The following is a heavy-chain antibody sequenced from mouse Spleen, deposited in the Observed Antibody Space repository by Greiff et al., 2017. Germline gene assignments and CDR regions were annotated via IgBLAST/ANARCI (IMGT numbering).Heavy chain of an antibody. CDR2: INPNYGTT. D-gene: IGHD3-3*01. CDR1: GYSFTNYN. J-gene: IGHJ4*01. V-gene: IGHV1-39*01. CDR3: TRTTGPPYYAMDY. Sequence: EVQLQQSGPELVKPGASVKLSCKASGYSFTNYNMNWVKQRHGQGLEWIGVINPNYGTTSYNQKFKGKATLTVDQSSSTAYMQLSSLTSEDSAVYYCTRTTGPPYYAMDYWGPRAAGTGSS.